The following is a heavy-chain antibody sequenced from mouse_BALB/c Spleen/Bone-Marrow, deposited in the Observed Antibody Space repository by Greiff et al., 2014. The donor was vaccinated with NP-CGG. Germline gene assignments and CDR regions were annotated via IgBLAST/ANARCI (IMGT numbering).Heavy chain of an antibody. Sequence: VMLVESGPSLVAPSQSLSITCTVSGFSLTDYGVSWIRKPPGKSLEWLGVIWGGGITYYNSTLKTRMCISRDTSKNQFFLKMNSLKTDDTAMYYCAKHNGYEGDYWGQGTTLTVSS. D-gene: IGHD2-14*01. V-gene: IGHV2-6-5*01. J-gene: IGHJ2*01. CDR3: AKHNGYEGDY. CDR2: IWGGGIT. CDR1: GFSLTDYG.